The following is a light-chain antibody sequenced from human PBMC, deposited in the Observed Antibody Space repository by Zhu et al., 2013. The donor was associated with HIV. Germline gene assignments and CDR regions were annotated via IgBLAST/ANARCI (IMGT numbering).Light chain of an antibody. J-gene: IGLJ1*01. CDR1: TSDINAYNY. V-gene: IGLV2-14*01. Sequence: QSALTQPASVSGSPGQSITISCTGITSDINAYNYVSWYQQHPGRAPKLIIYEVVNRPSGISHRFSGSKSGSTASLTISGLQAEDEADYYCGTWDSSLSSFVFGTGTKVTVL. CDR3: GTWDSSLSSFV. CDR2: EVV.